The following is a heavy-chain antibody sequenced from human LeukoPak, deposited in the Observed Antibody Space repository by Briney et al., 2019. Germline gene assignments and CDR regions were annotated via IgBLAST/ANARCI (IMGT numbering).Heavy chain of an antibody. D-gene: IGHD5-24*01. CDR2: ISGSGGST. V-gene: IGHV3-23*01. J-gene: IGHJ4*02. CDR1: RFTFSSYA. Sequence: GGSLRLSCAASRFTFSSYAMSWVRQAPGKGLEWVSVISGSGGSTYYADSVKGRFTISRDNSRNTLYLQMNSLRAEDTAVYYCARVEMATLGDYWGQGTLVTVSS. CDR3: ARVEMATLGDY.